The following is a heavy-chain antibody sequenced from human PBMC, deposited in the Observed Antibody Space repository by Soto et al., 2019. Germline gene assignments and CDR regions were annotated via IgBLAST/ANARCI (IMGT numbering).Heavy chain of an antibody. CDR2: IIPIFGTA. V-gene: IGHV1-69*13. D-gene: IGHD2-2*01. CDR1: GGTFSSYA. Sequence: SMKVSCKASGGTFSSYAISWVRQAPGQGLEWMGEIIPIFGTANYAQKFQGRVTITADESTSTAYMELSSLRSEDTAVYYCAREYQLLEANWFDPWGQGTLVTVPS. CDR3: AREYQLLEANWFDP. J-gene: IGHJ5*02.